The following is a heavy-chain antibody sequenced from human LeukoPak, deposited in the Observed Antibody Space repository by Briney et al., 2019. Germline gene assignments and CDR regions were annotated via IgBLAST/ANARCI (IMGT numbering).Heavy chain of an antibody. D-gene: IGHD2-2*01. V-gene: IGHV3-23*01. CDR1: GFTFSSYA. Sequence: GGSLRLSCAASGFTFSSYAMSWVRQAPGKGLEWVSAISGSGGSTYYADSVKGRFTISRDNSKNTLYLQMNSLRAEDTGVYYCAKSPLDCSSTSCYLDYWGQGTLVTVSS. J-gene: IGHJ4*02. CDR2: ISGSGGST. CDR3: AKSPLDCSSTSCYLDY.